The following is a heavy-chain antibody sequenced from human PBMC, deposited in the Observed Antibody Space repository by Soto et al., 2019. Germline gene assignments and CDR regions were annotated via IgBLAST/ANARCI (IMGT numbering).Heavy chain of an antibody. J-gene: IGHJ6*03. CDR1: GFTFSSYG. CDR3: AKGKEAYYYYYMDV. V-gene: IGHV3-30*18. CDR2: ISYDGSNK. Sequence: PGGSLRLSCAASGFTFSSYGMHWVRQAPGKGLEWVAVISYDGSNKYYADSVKGRFTISRDNSKNTLYLQMNSLRAEDTAVYYCAKGKEAYYYYYMDVWGKGTTVTVSS.